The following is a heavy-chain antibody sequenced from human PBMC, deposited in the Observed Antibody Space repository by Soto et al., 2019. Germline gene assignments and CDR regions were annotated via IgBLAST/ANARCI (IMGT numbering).Heavy chain of an antibody. V-gene: IGHV4-34*01. CDR3: ASSYYYDSSGYYFDY. Sequence: SETLSLTCAVYGGSFSGYYWSWIRQPPGKGLEWIGEINHSGSTNYNPSLKSRVTISVDTSKNQFSLKLSSVTAADTAVYYCASSYYYDSSGYYFDYWGQGTLVTVSS. D-gene: IGHD3-22*01. CDR2: INHSGST. CDR1: GGSFSGYY. J-gene: IGHJ4*02.